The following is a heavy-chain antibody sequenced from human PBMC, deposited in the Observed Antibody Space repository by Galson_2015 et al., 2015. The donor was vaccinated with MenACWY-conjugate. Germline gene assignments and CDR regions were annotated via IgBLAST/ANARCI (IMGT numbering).Heavy chain of an antibody. CDR2: INSAGSST. J-gene: IGHJ4*02. CDR3: ARERVGATTRFDC. CDR1: GFTLSSYW. V-gene: IGHV3-74*01. D-gene: IGHD1-26*01. Sequence: SLRLSCAGSGFTLSSYWMHWVRHAPGKGLVWVARINSAGSSTSYVDSVKGRFTISRDNARNTLYLQMNSLRAEDTAVYYCARERVGATTRFDCWGQGTLVTVSS.